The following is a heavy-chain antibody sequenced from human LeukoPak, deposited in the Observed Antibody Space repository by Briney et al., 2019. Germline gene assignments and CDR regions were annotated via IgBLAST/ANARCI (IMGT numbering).Heavy chain of an antibody. D-gene: IGHD3-3*01. V-gene: IGHV4-39*01. CDR3: VSYYDFWSGYYRGTGMDV. CDR2: IYYSGST. J-gene: IGHJ6*02. CDR1: GGSISSSSYY. Sequence: SETLCLTCTVSGGSISSSSYYWGGIRQPPGKGLEWVVSIYYSGSTYYNPSPKSRVTISLATPKNQFPIKPSSVTAAYTAVHYSVSYYDFWSGYYRGTGMDVWRQGTTLTVSS.